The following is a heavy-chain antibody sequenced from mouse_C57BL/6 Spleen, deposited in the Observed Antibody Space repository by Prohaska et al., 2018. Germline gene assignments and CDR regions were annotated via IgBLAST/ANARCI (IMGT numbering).Heavy chain of an antibody. CDR2: INSDGSAI. CDR3: MRYGSSWYFDV. J-gene: IGHJ1*03. V-gene: IGHV11-2*01. D-gene: IGHD1-1*01. CDR1: GFTFSGFW. Sequence: EVQLLETGGGLVQPGGSRGLSCEGSGFTFSGFWMSWVRQTPGKTLEWIGEINSDGSAINYAPSIKDRFTIFRDNDKSTLYLQRSNGRSEDTATYFCMRYGSSWYFDVWGTGTTVTVSS.